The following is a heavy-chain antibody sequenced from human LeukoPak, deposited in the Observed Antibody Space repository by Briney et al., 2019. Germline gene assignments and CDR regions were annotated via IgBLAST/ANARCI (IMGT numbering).Heavy chain of an antibody. V-gene: IGHV3-53*01. Sequence: AGGSLRLSCAASGFTVSSNYMSWVRQAPGKGLEWVSVIYSGGSTYYADSVKGRFTISRDNSKNTLYLQMNSLRAEDTAVYYCARVPSWDYYYYMELWGKGTAHTVSS. CDR1: GFTVSSNY. D-gene: IGHD3-16*01. CDR3: ARVPSWDYYYYMEL. CDR2: IYSGGST. J-gene: IGHJ6*03.